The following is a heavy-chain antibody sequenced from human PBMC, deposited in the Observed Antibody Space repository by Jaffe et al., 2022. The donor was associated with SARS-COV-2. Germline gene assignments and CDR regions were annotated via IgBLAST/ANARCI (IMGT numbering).Heavy chain of an antibody. D-gene: IGHD6-19*01. CDR3: ASWNSSGWLGGVVFAFDI. Sequence: QLQLQESGPGLVKPSETLSLTCTVSGGSISSSSYYWGWIRQPPGKGLEWIGSIYYSGSTYYNPSLKSRVTISVDTSKNQFSLKLSSVTAADTAVYYCASWNSSGWLGGVVFAFDIWGQGTMVTVSS. CDR2: IYYSGST. J-gene: IGHJ3*02. V-gene: IGHV4-39*01. CDR1: GGSISSSSYY.